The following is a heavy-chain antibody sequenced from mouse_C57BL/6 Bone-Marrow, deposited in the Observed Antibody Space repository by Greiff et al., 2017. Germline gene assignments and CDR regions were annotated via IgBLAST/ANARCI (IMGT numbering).Heavy chain of an antibody. CDR2: IYPGDGDT. CDR3: ARKDGYDCYVGV. D-gene: IGHD2-2*01. V-gene: IGHV1-82*01. Sequence: QVQLQQSGPELVKPGASVKISCKASGYAFSSSWMNWVKQRPGKGLEWIGRIYPGDGDTNYNGKFKGKATLTADKSSSTAYMQLSSLTSEDSAVYFCARKDGYDCYVGVAGTGTTGNVSA. CDR1: GYAFSSSW. J-gene: IGHJ1*03.